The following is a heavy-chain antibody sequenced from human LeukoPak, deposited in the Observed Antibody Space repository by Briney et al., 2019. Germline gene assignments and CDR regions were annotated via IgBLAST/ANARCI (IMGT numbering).Heavy chain of an antibody. Sequence: PGGSLRLSCAASGFTFSSYAMSWVRQAPGKGLEWVSAISGSGGSTYYADSVKGRFTISRDNSKNTLYLQMNSLRAEDTAVYYCAGSDRVRRTNWFDPWGQGTLVTVSS. CDR1: GFTFSSYA. V-gene: IGHV3-23*01. CDR3: AGSDRVRRTNWFDP. CDR2: ISGSGGST. D-gene: IGHD3-10*01. J-gene: IGHJ5*02.